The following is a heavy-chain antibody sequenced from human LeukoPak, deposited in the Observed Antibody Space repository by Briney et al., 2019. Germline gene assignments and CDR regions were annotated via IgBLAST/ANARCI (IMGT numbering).Heavy chain of an antibody. D-gene: IGHD3-16*01. CDR1: GYTFTSYD. J-gene: IGHJ4*02. V-gene: IGHV1-3*01. Sequence: ASVKVSCKASGYTFTSYDINWVRQATGQRLEWMGWINAGNGNTKYSQKFQGRVTITRDTSASTAYMELSSLRSEDTAVYYCARGGPYFDYWGQGTLVTVSS. CDR2: INAGNGNT. CDR3: ARGGPYFDY.